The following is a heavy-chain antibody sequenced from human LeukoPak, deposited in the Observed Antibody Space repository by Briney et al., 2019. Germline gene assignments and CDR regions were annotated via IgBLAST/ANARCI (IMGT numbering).Heavy chain of an antibody. CDR1: GYTFTSYA. D-gene: IGHD3-3*01. Sequence: ASVKVSCKASGYTFTSYAIHWVRQAPGQGLEWMGWINTNTGNPTYVQGFTGRFVFSLDTSVTTAYLQISSLKAEDTAVYYCAGDPGGKIFGVVYNWFDPWGQGTLVTVSS. V-gene: IGHV7-4-1*02. CDR2: INTNTGNP. CDR3: AGDPGGKIFGVVYNWFDP. J-gene: IGHJ5*02.